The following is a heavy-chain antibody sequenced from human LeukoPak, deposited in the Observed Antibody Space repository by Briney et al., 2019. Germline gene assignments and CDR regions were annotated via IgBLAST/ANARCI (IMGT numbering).Heavy chain of an antibody. J-gene: IGHJ4*02. D-gene: IGHD6-6*01. V-gene: IGHV1-2*02. CDR2: INPNSGGT. CDR3: AKGGGSSSPLFVD. CDR1: GYTFTGYY. Sequence: ASVKVSCKASGYTFTGYYMHWVRQAPGQGLEWMGWINPNSGGTNYAQKFQGRVTMTRDTPISTAYMELSRLRSDDTAVYYCAKGGGSSSPLFVDWGQGTLVTVSS.